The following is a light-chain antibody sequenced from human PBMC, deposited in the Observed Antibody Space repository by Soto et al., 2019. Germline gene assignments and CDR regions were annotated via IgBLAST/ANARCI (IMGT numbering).Light chain of an antibody. Sequence: IRLTQSPSSLSASVGDRVTITCRAGQGISSSLAWYQQKPGKAPNLLISTASTLQTGVPSRFSGSGSGTDFALTISSLQPEDFATYYCQQIDSYPRTFGQGTKVEIK. J-gene: IGKJ1*01. CDR1: QGISSS. V-gene: IGKV1-9*01. CDR3: QQIDSYPRT. CDR2: TAS.